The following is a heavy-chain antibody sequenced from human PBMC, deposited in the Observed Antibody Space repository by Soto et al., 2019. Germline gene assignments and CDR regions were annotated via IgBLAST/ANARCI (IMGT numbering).Heavy chain of an antibody. D-gene: IGHD3-22*01. J-gene: IGHJ4*02. V-gene: IGHV1-46*01. CDR3: ARDKGNYYDSSGYYEPFDY. CDR1: GYTFTSYY. CDR2: INPSGGST. Sequence: ASVKVSCKASGYTFTSYYMHWVRQAPGQGLEWMGIINPSGGSTSYAQKFQGRVTMTRDTSTSTVYMELSSLRSEDTAMYYCARDKGNYYDSSGYYEPFDYWGQGTLVTVSS.